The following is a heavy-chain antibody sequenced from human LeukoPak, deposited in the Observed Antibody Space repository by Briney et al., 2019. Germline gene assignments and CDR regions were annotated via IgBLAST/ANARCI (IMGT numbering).Heavy chain of an antibody. CDR3: ARDAYYYDSSGYYYFDY. Sequence: PSETLSLSCTVSGGSISSSSYYCGWIRQPPGKGLEWIGSIYYSGSTYYNPSLKSRVTISVDTSKNQFSLKLSSVTAADTAVYYCARDAYYYDSSGYYYFDYWGQGTLVTVSS. D-gene: IGHD3-22*01. CDR2: IYYSGST. J-gene: IGHJ4*02. CDR1: GGSISSSSYY. V-gene: IGHV4-39*02.